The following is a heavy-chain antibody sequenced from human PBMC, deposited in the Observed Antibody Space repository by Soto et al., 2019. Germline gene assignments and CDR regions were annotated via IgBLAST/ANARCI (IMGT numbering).Heavy chain of an antibody. CDR2: IYWDDDK. CDR1: GFSLSTSGVG. Sequence: SGPTLVNPTQALTLTCTFSGFSLSTSGVGVGWIRQPPGKALEWLSLIYWDDDKRYSPSLNSRLTITNDTSKNQVVLTMTNMDPVDTATYYCAHSNTLLGDYYDSSGRSDFDYWGQGTLVTVSS. J-gene: IGHJ4*02. V-gene: IGHV2-5*02. CDR3: AHSNTLLGDYYDSSGRSDFDY. D-gene: IGHD3-22*01.